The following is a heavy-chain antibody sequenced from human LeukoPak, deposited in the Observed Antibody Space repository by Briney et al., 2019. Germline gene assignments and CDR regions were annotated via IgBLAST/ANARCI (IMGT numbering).Heavy chain of an antibody. CDR3: AKDPKDDAFDI. CDR1: GLIFSDHY. CDR2: ISGSGGST. J-gene: IGHJ3*02. V-gene: IGHV3-23*01. Sequence: GGSLRLSCAASGLIFSDHYMDWVRQAPGKGLEWVSAISGSGGSTYYADSVKGRFTISRDNSKNTLYLQMNSLRAEDTAVYYCAKDPKDDAFDIWGQGTMVTVSS.